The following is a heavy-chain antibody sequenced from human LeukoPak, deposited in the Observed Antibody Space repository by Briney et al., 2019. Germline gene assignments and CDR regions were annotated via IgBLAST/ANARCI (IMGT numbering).Heavy chain of an antibody. CDR1: GYSFTSYW. Sequence: GESLKISCKGSGYSFTSYWISWVRQMPGKGLEWMGRIDPSDSYTNYSPSFQGHVTISADKSISTAYLQWSSLKASDTAMYYCAGTYDILTPHGMDVWGKGTTVTVSS. CDR3: AGTYDILTPHGMDV. D-gene: IGHD3-9*01. V-gene: IGHV5-10-1*01. J-gene: IGHJ6*04. CDR2: IDPSDSYT.